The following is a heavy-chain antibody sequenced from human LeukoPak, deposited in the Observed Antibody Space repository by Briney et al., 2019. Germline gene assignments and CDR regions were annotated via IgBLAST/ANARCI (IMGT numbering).Heavy chain of an antibody. J-gene: IGHJ3*02. CDR1: GGSISSSSYY. V-gene: IGHV4-39*01. D-gene: IGHD3-22*01. CDR3: ARGPYKYDGSGAFDI. Sequence: SETLSLTCTVSGGSISSSSYYWGWIRQPPGKGLEWIGSIYYSGSTYYNPSLKSRVAISVDTSKNQFSLKLTSVTAADTAVYYCARGPYKYDGSGAFDIWGQGTMVTVSS. CDR2: IYYSGST.